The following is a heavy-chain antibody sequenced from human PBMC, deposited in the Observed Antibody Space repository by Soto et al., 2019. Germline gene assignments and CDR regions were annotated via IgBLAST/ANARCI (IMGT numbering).Heavy chain of an antibody. Sequence: QVQLVQSGAQVKKPGAQVRVSCEVSGYTFTSYGISWVRQAPGQGLEWMGWINTYNGNINYAQRLQGRVTRTTDTSTGTAYMELRSLRSDATALYYCARERGGYKHFDYWGQGTLVTVSS. CDR3: ARERGGYKHFDY. V-gene: IGHV1-18*01. D-gene: IGHD1-26*01. CDR2: INTYNGNI. J-gene: IGHJ4*02. CDR1: GYTFTSYG.